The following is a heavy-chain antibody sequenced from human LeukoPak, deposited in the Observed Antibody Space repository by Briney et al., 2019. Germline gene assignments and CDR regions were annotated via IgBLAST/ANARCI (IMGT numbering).Heavy chain of an antibody. D-gene: IGHD2-2*01. CDR2: IYHSGST. CDR1: GYSISSGYY. Sequence: SETLSLTCTVSGYSISSGYYWGWIRQPPGKGLEWIGSIYHSGSTYYNPSLKSRVTISVDTSKNQFSLKLSSVTAADTAVYYCARDAAAARNLRGGGYMDVWGKGTTVTVSS. V-gene: IGHV4-38-2*02. CDR3: ARDAAAARNLRGGGYMDV. J-gene: IGHJ6*03.